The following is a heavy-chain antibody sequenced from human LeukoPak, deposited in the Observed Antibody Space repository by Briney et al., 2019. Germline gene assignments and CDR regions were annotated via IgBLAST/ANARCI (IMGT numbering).Heavy chain of an antibody. V-gene: IGHV4-38-2*02. CDR3: AADTVTTAY. CDR2: IYHSGST. D-gene: IGHD4-17*01. CDR1: GYSISSGYY. J-gene: IGHJ4*02. Sequence: SETLSLTCTVSGYSISSGYYWGWIRQPPGKGLEWIGSIYHSGSTYYNPSLKSRVTISVDTSKNQFSLKLSSVTAADTAVYYCAADTVTTAYWGRGTLVTVSS.